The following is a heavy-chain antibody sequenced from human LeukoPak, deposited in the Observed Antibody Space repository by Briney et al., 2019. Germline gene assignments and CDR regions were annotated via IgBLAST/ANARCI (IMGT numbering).Heavy chain of an antibody. CDR1: GFAFNTYS. CDR2: ISSSSSPI. V-gene: IGHV3-48*02. D-gene: IGHD6-13*01. Sequence: PGGSLRLSCAASGFAFNTYSMNWVRQAPGKGLEWVSYISSSSSPIYYADSVKGRFTISRDNAKNSLYLQMNSLRDEDTAVHYCARDHYSRNDYWGQGTLVTVSS. CDR3: ARDHYSRNDY. J-gene: IGHJ4*02.